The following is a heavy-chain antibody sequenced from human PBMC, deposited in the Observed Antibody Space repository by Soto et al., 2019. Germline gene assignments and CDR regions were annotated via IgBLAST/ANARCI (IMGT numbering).Heavy chain of an antibody. CDR3: ARHVPYSYGYARYFDY. J-gene: IGHJ4*02. CDR1: GGSISSSSYY. CDR2: IYYSGST. V-gene: IGHV4-39*01. D-gene: IGHD5-18*01. Sequence: SETLSLTCTVSGGSISSSSYYWGWIRQPPGKGLEWIGSIYYSGSTYYNPSLKSRVTISVDTSKNQFSLKLSSVTAADTFVYYCARHVPYSYGYARYFDYWGQGTLVTVSS.